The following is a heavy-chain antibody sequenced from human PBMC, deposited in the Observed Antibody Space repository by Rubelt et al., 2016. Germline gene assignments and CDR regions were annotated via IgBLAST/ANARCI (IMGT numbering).Heavy chain of an antibody. Sequence: EVQLVESGGGLVQPGGSLRLSCAASGFTFSSYWMHWVRQAPGKGLVWVSRINSDGSSTSYADSVKGRFTFSRDNAKNTLYLQMNSLRAEDTAVYYCARDLSSWTREPYYYYYGMDVWGQGTTVTVSS. CDR2: INSDGSST. CDR3: ARDLSSWTREPYYYYYGMDV. J-gene: IGHJ6*02. CDR1: GFTFSSYW. V-gene: IGHV3-74*01. D-gene: IGHD6-13*01.